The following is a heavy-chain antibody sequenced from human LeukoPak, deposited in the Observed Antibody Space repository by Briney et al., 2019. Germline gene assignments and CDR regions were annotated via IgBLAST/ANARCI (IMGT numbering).Heavy chain of an antibody. Sequence: GGSLTLSCAASGFTFSASVMHWVRQASGKGLEWVGRIGNKANSYATVYAASVKGRFTISRDDSKNTAYLQMNRLKTEDTAVYYCTGGSGWYSPDYWGQGTLVTVSA. CDR3: TGGSGWYSPDY. D-gene: IGHD6-19*01. CDR1: GFTFSASV. J-gene: IGHJ4*02. V-gene: IGHV3-73*01. CDR2: IGNKANSYAT.